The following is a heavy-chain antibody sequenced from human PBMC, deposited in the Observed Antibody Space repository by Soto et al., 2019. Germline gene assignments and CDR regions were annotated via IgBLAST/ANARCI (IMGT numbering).Heavy chain of an antibody. CDR2: ISPKSGGA. V-gene: IGHV1-2*02. CDR1: GYTFTDYY. CDR3: AKDLDAYAWNLGGWFAP. Sequence: ASVKVSCKAGGYTFTDYYIQWVRQAPGQGLQYMGWISPKSGGAAYAQKFRGRVTMTRDTSVNLAYLHLSSLKSEDTAVYYCAKDLDAYAWNLGGWFAPWGQGTQVTVAS. D-gene: IGHD3-16*01. J-gene: IGHJ5*02.